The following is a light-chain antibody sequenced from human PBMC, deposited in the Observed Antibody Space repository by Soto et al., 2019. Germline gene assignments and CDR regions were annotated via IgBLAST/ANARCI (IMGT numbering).Light chain of an antibody. V-gene: IGKV3-15*01. CDR3: QEYDKWPPEGT. Sequence: TVLTQSPATLSASPGERASLSCRASQSVSINLAWYQQKPGQAPRLLIYGASTRATGIPARFSGSGSGTECTLTINILQSEDFAVYFCQEYDKWPPEGTLGQGTKVEVK. CDR1: QSVSIN. CDR2: GAS. J-gene: IGKJ1*01.